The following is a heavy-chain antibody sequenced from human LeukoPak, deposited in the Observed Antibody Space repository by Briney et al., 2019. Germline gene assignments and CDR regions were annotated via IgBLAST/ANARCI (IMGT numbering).Heavy chain of an antibody. CDR3: ARDRCSGSSCYSGGLDY. D-gene: IGHD2-15*01. J-gene: IGHJ4*02. Sequence: GGSLRLSCAASGFTFTNYWMSWVRQAPGKGLELVANIKQDRSEKYYVDSVKGRFTISRDNAKNSLYLQMNSLRAEDTAVYYCARDRCSGSSCYSGGLDYWGQGTLVTVSS. CDR1: GFTFTNYW. CDR2: IKQDRSEK. V-gene: IGHV3-7*01.